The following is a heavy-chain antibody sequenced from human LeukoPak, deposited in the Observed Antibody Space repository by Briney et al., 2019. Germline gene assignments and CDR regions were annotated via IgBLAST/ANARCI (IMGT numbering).Heavy chain of an antibody. D-gene: IGHD3-10*01. Sequence: GGSLRLSCAASGFTFSSYGMHWVRQAPGKGLEWVAVISYDGSNKYYADSVKGRFTISRDNSKNTLYLQMNSLRAEDTAVYYCAKRSHVGSGYGMDVWGQGTTVTVSS. CDR1: GFTFSSYG. J-gene: IGHJ6*02. CDR3: AKRSHVGSGYGMDV. CDR2: ISYDGSNK. V-gene: IGHV3-30*18.